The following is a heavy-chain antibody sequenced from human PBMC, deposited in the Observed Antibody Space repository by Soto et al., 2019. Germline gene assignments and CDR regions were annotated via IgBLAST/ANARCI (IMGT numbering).Heavy chain of an antibody. CDR2: IYSGGST. CDR3: AVVVDPPYYFDY. Sequence: EVQLVESGGGLVQPGGSLRLSCAASGFTVSSNYMSWVRQAPGKGLEWVSVIYSGGSTYHADSVKGRFTISRHNPKNTLYLQMNTLRDEDRAVYYCAVVVDPPYYFDYWGQGTLVTVSS. D-gene: IGHD2-15*01. CDR1: GFTVSSNY. V-gene: IGHV3-53*04. J-gene: IGHJ4*02.